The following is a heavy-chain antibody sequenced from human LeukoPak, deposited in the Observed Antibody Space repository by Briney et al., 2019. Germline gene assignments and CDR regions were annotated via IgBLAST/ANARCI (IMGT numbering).Heavy chain of an antibody. D-gene: IGHD5-12*01. CDR1: GFTFSSYG. Sequence: PGRSLRLSCAASGFTFSSYGMHWVRQAPGKGLEWMAVVSDDGSNKYYEDSVRDRFTISRDNSKNTLYLQMSSLRDEDTAVYYCAKPRLRGGYLFDYWGQGTLVTVSS. CDR3: AKPRLRGGYLFDY. CDR2: VSDDGSNK. J-gene: IGHJ4*02. V-gene: IGHV3-30*18.